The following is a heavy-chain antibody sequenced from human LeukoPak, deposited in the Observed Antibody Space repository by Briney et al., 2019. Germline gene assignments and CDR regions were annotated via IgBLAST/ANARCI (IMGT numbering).Heavy chain of an antibody. V-gene: IGHV3-23*01. D-gene: IGHD5/OR15-5a*01. Sequence: GGSLRLSCAASAFTFSTYAMSWVRQAPGKGLEWVSGISNSGGSTPYADSVRGRFTISRDNSKNTLYLQMNSLKTEDTAVYYCTTEMIVYPPANPGWFDPWGQGTLVTVSS. CDR3: TTEMIVYPPANPGWFDP. CDR1: AFTFSTYA. CDR2: ISNSGGST. J-gene: IGHJ5*02.